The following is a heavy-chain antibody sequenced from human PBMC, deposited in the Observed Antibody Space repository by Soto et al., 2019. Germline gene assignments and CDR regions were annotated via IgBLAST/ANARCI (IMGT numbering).Heavy chain of an antibody. J-gene: IGHJ6*02. V-gene: IGHV3-9*01. CDR3: ANVILWGGSEDYYYYGMDV. D-gene: IGHD1-26*01. CDR1: GFTFADYG. CDR2: ITWNSGSI. Sequence: PGGSLRLSCAASGFTFADYGMHWVRQAPGKGLEWVSGITWNSGSIDYADSVKGRFTISRDNAKNSLYLQMNSLRAEDTALYFCANVILWGGSEDYYYYGMDVWGQGTTVTVSS.